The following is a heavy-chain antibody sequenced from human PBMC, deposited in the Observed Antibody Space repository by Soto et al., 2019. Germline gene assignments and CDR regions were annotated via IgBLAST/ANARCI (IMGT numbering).Heavy chain of an antibody. CDR3: ERVPDSSRWYDY. Sequence: SVKVSCKASGGTFSSYAISWVRQAPGQGLEWMGGIIPIFGTANYAQKFQGRVTITADESTSTAYMELSSLRSEDTAVYYCERVPDSSRWYDYWGQGNLVTVSS. J-gene: IGHJ4*02. CDR1: GGTFSSYA. CDR2: IIPIFGTA. V-gene: IGHV1-69*13. D-gene: IGHD6-13*01.